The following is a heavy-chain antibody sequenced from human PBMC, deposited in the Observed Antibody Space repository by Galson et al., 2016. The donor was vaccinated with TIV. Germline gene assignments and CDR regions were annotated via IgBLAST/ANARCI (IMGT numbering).Heavy chain of an antibody. CDR3: ARESDCSSGTCYSRAFDD. V-gene: IGHV1-18*01. Sequence: SVKVSCKASGGSLSTYIISWVRQAPGQGLEWVGWISASNGDTNYARKFQGRITMTKGTFTSTVFMELRSLRSEDTAVFYCARESDCSSGTCYSRAFDDWGQGTPVTVSS. J-gene: IGHJ4*02. CDR2: ISASNGDT. D-gene: IGHD2-2*02. CDR1: GGSLSTYI.